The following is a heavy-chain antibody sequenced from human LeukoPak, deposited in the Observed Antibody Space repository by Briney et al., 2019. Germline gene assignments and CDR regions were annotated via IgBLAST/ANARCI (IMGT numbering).Heavy chain of an antibody. J-gene: IGHJ5*02. CDR3: ARVVDPYCSSTSCSNWFDP. CDR1: GGSFSGYY. CDR2: INHSGST. D-gene: IGHD2-2*01. Sequence: SETLSLTCAVYGGSFSGYYWSWIRQPPGKGLEWIGEINHSGSTNYNPSLKSRVTISVDTSKNQFSLKLSSVTAADTAVYYCARVVDPYCSSTSCSNWFDPWGQGTLVTVSS. V-gene: IGHV4-34*01.